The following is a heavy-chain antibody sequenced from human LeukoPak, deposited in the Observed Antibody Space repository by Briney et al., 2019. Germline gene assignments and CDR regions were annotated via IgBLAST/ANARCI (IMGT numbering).Heavy chain of an antibody. D-gene: IGHD3-10*01. Sequence: SETLSLTCAVSGGSISSYYWSWIRQPPGKGLEWIGYIYHRGSANYNPSLKSRVAISLDTAKNQFSLTLSSVTAADAAVYYRARAGDYYASGSYLGYWGQGTLVTVSS. J-gene: IGHJ4*02. CDR1: GGSISSYY. V-gene: IGHV4-59*01. CDR2: IYHRGSA. CDR3: ARAGDYYASGSYLGY.